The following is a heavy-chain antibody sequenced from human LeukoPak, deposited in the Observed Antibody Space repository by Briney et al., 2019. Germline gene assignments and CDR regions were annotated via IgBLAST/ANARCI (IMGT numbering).Heavy chain of an antibody. CDR3: ATNYGSGSYYPLKSNWFDP. D-gene: IGHD3-10*01. V-gene: IGHV1-2*02. CDR2: INPNSGGT. CDR1: GYTFIGYY. J-gene: IGHJ5*02. Sequence: ASVKVSCKASGYTFIGYYMHWVRQAPGQGLEWMGWINPNSGGTNYAQKFQGRVTMTRDTSISTAYMELSRLRSGDTAVYYCATNYGSGSYYPLKSNWFDPWGQGTLVTVSS.